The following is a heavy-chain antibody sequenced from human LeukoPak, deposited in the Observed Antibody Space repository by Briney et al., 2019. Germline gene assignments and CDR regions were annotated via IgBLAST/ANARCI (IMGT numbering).Heavy chain of an antibody. V-gene: IGHV3-23*01. CDR1: GFTFKDYG. CDR2: ISGSGNSA. J-gene: IGHJ4*02. Sequence: GGSLRLSCAASGFTFKDYGMSWVRQAPGKGLEWLSHISGSGNSAHYADSVEGRFTISRDNSKNTVYLQMNSLRAEDTAVYYCAKDRGLGFYDDSGHHYWGQGTLVTVSS. CDR3: AKDRGLGFYDDSGHHY. D-gene: IGHD2/OR15-2a*01.